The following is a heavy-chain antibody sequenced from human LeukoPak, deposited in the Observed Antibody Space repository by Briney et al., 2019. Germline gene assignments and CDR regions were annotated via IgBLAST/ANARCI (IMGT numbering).Heavy chain of an antibody. J-gene: IGHJ4*02. D-gene: IGHD6-19*01. CDR2: INHSGST. V-gene: IGHV4-34*01. CDR1: GGSFSGYY. CDR3: ARRPYSSGWYNNY. Sequence: SETLSLTCAVYGGSFSGYYWSWIRQPPGKGLEWIGEINHSGSTNYNPSLKSRVTISVDTSKNQFSLKLSSVTAADTAVYYCARRPYSSGWYNNYWGQGTLVTVSS.